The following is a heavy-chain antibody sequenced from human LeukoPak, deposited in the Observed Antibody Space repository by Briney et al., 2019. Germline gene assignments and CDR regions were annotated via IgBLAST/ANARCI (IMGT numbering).Heavy chain of an antibody. CDR3: ARDSLVIKDAFDI. CDR1: GFTFSSYW. J-gene: IGHJ3*02. CDR2: IRQDGSEK. Sequence: PGGSLRLSCAASGFTFSSYWMSWVRQAPGKGLEWVANIRQDGSEKYYMDSVKGRSTISRDNAKNSLYLQMNSLRAEDTAVYYCARDSLVIKDAFDIWGQGTMVTVSS. V-gene: IGHV3-7*01. D-gene: IGHD3-9*01.